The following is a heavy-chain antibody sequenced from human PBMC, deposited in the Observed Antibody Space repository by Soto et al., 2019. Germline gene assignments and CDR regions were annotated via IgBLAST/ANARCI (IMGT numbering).Heavy chain of an antibody. CDR3: PSYYDFWSGYYTSFDY. D-gene: IGHD3-3*01. J-gene: IGHJ4*02. Sequence: QVQLQESGPGLVKPSQTLSLTCTVSGGSISSGDYYWSWIRQPPGKGLEWIGYIYYSGSTYYNPSLKSRVTISVDTSKNQFSLKLSSVTAADTAVYYCPSYYDFWSGYYTSFDYWGQGTLVTVSS. CDR2: IYYSGST. V-gene: IGHV4-30-4*01. CDR1: GGSISSGDYY.